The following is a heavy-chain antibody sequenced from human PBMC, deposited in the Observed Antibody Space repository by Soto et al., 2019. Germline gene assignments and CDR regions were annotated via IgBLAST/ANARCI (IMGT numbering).Heavy chain of an antibody. Sequence: NPSETLSLTCSVSGGSISYNSYDWGWIRQPPGKGLEWIGGIFYTGTTYYSPSLKDRVTMSMDTPKNSFSVNLTSVTAADTAVYFCARLVVVAPVANVWGQGTLVTVSS. J-gene: IGHJ4*02. CDR1: GGSISYNSYD. CDR3: ARLVVVAPVANV. D-gene: IGHD2-2*01. CDR2: IFYTGTT. V-gene: IGHV4-39*02.